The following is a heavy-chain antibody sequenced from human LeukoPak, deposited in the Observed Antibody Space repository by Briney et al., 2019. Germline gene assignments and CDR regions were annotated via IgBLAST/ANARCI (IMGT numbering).Heavy chain of an antibody. J-gene: IGHJ4*02. CDR2: ISGSSRNI. V-gene: IGHV3-21*01. CDR1: GFTFSFYN. CDR3: ATDGSSGSLTY. Sequence: SGGSLRLSCAASGFTFSFYNMNWVRQAPGKGLEWVSSISGSSRNIHYADSVKGRFTISRDNAKNSLYLQMNSLRAEDTAVYYCATDGSSGSLTYWGQGTMVAVSS. D-gene: IGHD3-3*01.